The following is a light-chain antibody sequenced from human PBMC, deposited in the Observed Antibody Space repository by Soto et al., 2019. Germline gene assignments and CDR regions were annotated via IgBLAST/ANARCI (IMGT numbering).Light chain of an antibody. V-gene: IGKV3-20*01. Sequence: PGARATLSCRASHSVDSSYFAWYQQRPGQAPRLLIYETSSRATGIPDRFSGSGSGTDFTLTVSRLEPEDFAVYFCQQYGSYPLTFGGGTKVEIK. J-gene: IGKJ4*01. CDR1: HSVDSSY. CDR3: QQYGSYPLT. CDR2: ETS.